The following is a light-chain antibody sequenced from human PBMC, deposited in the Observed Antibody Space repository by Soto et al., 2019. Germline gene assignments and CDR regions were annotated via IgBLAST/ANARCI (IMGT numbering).Light chain of an antibody. V-gene: IGLV2-14*01. CDR1: SSDVGGYDY. J-gene: IGLJ1*01. CDR2: EVT. Sequence: QSALAQPASVSGSPGQSVTSSGTGTSSDVGGYDYVSWYQQHPGKAPKFMIYEVTNRPSGVSHRFSGSKSGNTASLTISGIQAEDEADYYCSLYTTTSTYVFGTGTKVTVL. CDR3: SLYTTTSTYV.